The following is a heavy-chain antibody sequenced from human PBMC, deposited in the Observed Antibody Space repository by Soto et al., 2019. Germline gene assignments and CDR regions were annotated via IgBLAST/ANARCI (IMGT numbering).Heavy chain of an antibody. J-gene: IGHJ5*02. CDR2: ISESGDNT. V-gene: IGHV3-23*01. Sequence: QSGGSLRLSCVASGFAFSSSAMSWVRQAPGKGPEWVSAISESGDNTFYADSVKGRFTISRDNTKSTLYLQMSSLRAEDTALYFCAKGGYNFGLDPWGQGT. D-gene: IGHD5-18*01. CDR1: GFAFSSSA. CDR3: AKGGYNFGLDP.